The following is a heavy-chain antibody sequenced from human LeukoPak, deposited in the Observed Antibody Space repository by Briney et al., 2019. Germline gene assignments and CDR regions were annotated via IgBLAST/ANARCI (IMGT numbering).Heavy chain of an antibody. CDR2: IIPIFGTA. CDR1: GGTFSSYA. Sequence: SVKVSCKASGGTFSSYAISWVRQAPGQGLEWMGGIIPIFGTANYAQKFQGRVTITADESTSTAYMELSSLRSEDTAVYYCARGSNIVVVPADNYYYMDVWGKGTTVTVSS. J-gene: IGHJ6*03. D-gene: IGHD2-2*01. V-gene: IGHV1-69*13. CDR3: ARGSNIVVVPADNYYYMDV.